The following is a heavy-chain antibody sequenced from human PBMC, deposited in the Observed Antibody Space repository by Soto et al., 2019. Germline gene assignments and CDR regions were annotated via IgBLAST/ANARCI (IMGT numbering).Heavy chain of an antibody. J-gene: IGHJ6*02. V-gene: IGHV4-34*01. CDR3: ARDRAGPTVTTTSHYYYYGMDV. D-gene: IGHD4-17*01. CDR1: GGSFSGYY. CDR2: INHSGST. Sequence: SETLSLTCAVYGGSFSGYYWSWIRQPPGKGLEWIGEINHSGSTNYNPSLKSRVTISVDTSKNQFSLKLSSVTAADTAVYYCARDRAGPTVTTTSHYYYYGMDVWGQGTTVTVSS.